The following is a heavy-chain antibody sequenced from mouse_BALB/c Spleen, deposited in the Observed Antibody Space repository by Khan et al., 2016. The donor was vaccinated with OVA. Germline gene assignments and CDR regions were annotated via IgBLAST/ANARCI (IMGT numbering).Heavy chain of an antibody. CDR3: ARDGSRYAMDY. CDR2: IYPGDGDT. V-gene: IGHV1-87*01. Sequence: QVQLKESGAELARPGASVKLSCKASGYIFSSYWMQWVKQRPGQGLEWIGAIYPGDGDTRYTQKFKDKATLTADKSSSTAYMQLSSLASEDSAVYYCARDGSRYAMDYWVKEPQSPSPQ. J-gene: IGHJ4*01. CDR1: GYIFSSYW. D-gene: IGHD1-1*01.